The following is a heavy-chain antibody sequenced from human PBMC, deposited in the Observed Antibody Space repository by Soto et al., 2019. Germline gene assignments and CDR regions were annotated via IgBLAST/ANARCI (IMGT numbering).Heavy chain of an antibody. CDR1: GFTFSSYG. V-gene: IGHV3-30*18. Sequence: QVQLVESGGGVVQPGRSLRLSCAASGFTFSSYGMHWVRQAPGKGLEWVAVISYEGSNKYYADSVKGRFTISRDNSKNTLYLKMTRLRAEETAVYYCAKDPGTTVTTTTGFQHWGQGTLVTVSS. CDR2: ISYEGSNK. D-gene: IGHD4-17*01. J-gene: IGHJ1*01. CDR3: AKDPGTTVTTTTGFQH.